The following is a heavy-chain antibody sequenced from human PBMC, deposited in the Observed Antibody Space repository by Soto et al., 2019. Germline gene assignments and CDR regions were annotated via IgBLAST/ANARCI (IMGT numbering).Heavy chain of an antibody. CDR2: FDPEDGET. V-gene: IGHV1-24*01. Sequence: ASVKVSCKVSGYTLTELSMHWVRQAPGKGLEWMGGFDPEDGETIYAQKFQGRVTMTEDTSTDTAYMELSSLRSEDTAVYYCATARWSGCYLDWFDPWGQGTLVTVSS. J-gene: IGHJ5*02. CDR3: ATARWSGCYLDWFDP. D-gene: IGHD6-19*01. CDR1: GYTLTELS.